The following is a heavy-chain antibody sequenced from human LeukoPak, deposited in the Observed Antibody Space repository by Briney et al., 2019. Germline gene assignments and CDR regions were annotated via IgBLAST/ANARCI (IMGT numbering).Heavy chain of an antibody. J-gene: IGHJ4*01. Sequence: PSETLSLTCTVSGGPVSTGTYYWSWIRQHPGKGLEWVGYIYYGGSTNYNPSLKSRVTISIDTSKNQFSLKLTSVTAADTAVYFCATGIATARVDFWGHGTLVTVSS. CDR2: IYYGGST. CDR1: GGPVSTGTYY. CDR3: ATGIATARVDF. D-gene: IGHD6-13*01. V-gene: IGHV4-61*01.